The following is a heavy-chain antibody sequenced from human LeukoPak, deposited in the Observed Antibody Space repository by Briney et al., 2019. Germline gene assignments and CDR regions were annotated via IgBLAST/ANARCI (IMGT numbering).Heavy chain of an antibody. Sequence: SATLSLTCTVSGGSISSYYWNWIRQPPGKGLEWIAYIYYSGNTNYNPSLKSRVTISVDTSKNQFSLRLSSVTAADTAVYYCARDVGATPGYFDYWGQGTLVTVSS. CDR3: ARDVGATPGYFDY. CDR2: IYYSGNT. CDR1: GGSISSYY. V-gene: IGHV4-59*01. D-gene: IGHD1-26*01. J-gene: IGHJ4*02.